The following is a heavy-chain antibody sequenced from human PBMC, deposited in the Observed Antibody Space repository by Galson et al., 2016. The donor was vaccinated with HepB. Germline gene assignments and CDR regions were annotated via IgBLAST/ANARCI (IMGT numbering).Heavy chain of an antibody. D-gene: IGHD2-2*01. J-gene: IGHJ4*02. V-gene: IGHV1-46*01. Sequence: SVKVSCKASGYTFTSCSMHWVRQAPGQGPEWMGIIHPSGGYTRYAQNFQGRVTMTRDTSTSTVYMELSRLKSEDTAMYYCARDNTRGSFDSWGQGTLVPSSS. CDR1: GYTFTSCS. CDR2: IHPSGGYT. CDR3: ARDNTRGSFDS.